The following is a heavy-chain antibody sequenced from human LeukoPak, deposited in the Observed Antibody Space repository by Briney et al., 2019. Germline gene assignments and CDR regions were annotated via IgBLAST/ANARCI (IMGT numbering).Heavy chain of an antibody. CDR1: GYTFTSYG. CDR2: ISAYNGNT. J-gene: IGHJ6*03. D-gene: IGHD2-2*01. V-gene: IGHV1-18*01. CDR3: ARRYCSGTSCNYYYMDV. Sequence: GASVKVSCMASGYTFTSYGISWVRQAPGQGREWMGWISAYNGNTNYAQKLQGRVTMTTDTSTSTAYMELRSLRSDDTAVYHCARRYCSGTSCNYYYMDVWGKGTAFTVSS.